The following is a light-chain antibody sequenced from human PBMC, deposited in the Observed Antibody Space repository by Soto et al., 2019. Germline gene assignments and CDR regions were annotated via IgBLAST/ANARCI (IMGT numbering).Light chain of an antibody. CDR3: EQYGSSPWT. J-gene: IGKJ1*01. V-gene: IGKV3-20*01. Sequence: EIVLTQSPGTLSLSPGERATLSCRASQSVSSSYLAWYQQKPGQAPKPLIYGASSRAIGIPGRFSGSGSGTDFTLTISRLEPKVFAVYYCEQYGSSPWTFGQRTKVEIK. CDR2: GAS. CDR1: QSVSSSY.